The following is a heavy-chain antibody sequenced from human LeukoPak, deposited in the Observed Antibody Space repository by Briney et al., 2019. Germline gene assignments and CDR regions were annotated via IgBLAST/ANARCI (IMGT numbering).Heavy chain of an antibody. CDR2: IYSGGNA. V-gene: IGHV3-53*01. J-gene: IGHJ6*02. D-gene: IGHD3-10*01. CDR1: GFTVISKY. Sequence: GGSLRLSCAASGFTVISKYMSWVRQAPGKGLEWVSVIYSGGNAYYADSVKGRFTISRDNSKNTLYLQMNSLRAEDTAVYYCTRDKTSGSIFMDVWGQGTTVTVSS. CDR3: TRDKTSGSIFMDV.